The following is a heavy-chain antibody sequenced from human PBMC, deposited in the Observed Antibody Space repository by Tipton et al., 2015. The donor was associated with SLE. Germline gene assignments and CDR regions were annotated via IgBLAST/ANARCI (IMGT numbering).Heavy chain of an antibody. CDR3: ARARGVLGGSGWYFEL. CDR1: GFTFSSYA. V-gene: IGHV3-48*01. CDR2: ISSSSFTT. Sequence: GSLRLSCAASGFTFSSYAMNWVRQAPGKGLEWVSYISSSSFTTYYADSVKGRFTISRDNAKNSLYLQMNDLRAEDTAVYYCARARGVLGGSGWYFELWGRGTLVTVSS. D-gene: IGHD1-26*01. J-gene: IGHJ2*01.